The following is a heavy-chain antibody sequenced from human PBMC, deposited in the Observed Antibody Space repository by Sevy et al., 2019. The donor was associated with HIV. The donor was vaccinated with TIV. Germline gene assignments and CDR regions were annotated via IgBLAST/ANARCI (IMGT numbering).Heavy chain of an antibody. J-gene: IGHJ4*02. CDR3: TRWKGLQSIFDY. Sequence: GGSLRLSCTTSGFTFGDYAMSWVRQAPGKGLEWVAFLKSKADGGTVDHAASVKGRFTISRDDSKSIAYLQMNDLTTEDTGVYYCTRWKGLQSIFDYWGQGALVTVSS. V-gene: IGHV3-49*04. CDR1: GFTFGDYA. D-gene: IGHD1-1*01. CDR2: LKSKADGGTV.